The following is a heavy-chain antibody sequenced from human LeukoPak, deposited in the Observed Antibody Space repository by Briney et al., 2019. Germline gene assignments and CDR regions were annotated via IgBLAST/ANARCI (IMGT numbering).Heavy chain of an antibody. V-gene: IGHV3-7*04. D-gene: IGHD3-10*01. J-gene: IGHJ5*02. CDR3: ARGTSRMIRGGNWFDP. Sequence: GGSLRLSCAASGFTFTNYWMSWVRQAPGKGLEWVANIKKDGSDTYYVDSVKGRFTISRDNAGNSVYLQMNSLRAEDTAVYYCARGTSRMIRGGNWFDPWGQGTLVTVSP. CDR2: IKKDGSDT. CDR1: GFTFTNYW.